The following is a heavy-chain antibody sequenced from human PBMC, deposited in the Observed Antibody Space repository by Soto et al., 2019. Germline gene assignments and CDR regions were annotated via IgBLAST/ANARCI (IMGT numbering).Heavy chain of an antibody. CDR2: ISYDGSNK. CDR1: GFTFSSYG. Sequence: GGSLRLSCAASGFTFSSYGMHWVRQAPGKGLEWVAVISYDGSNKYYADSVKGRFTISRDNSKNTLYLQMNSLRAEDTAVYYCAKEERCGVCYNYYYYYGMDVWGQGTTVTVSS. D-gene: IGHD2-8*01. CDR3: AKEERCGVCYNYYYYYGMDV. V-gene: IGHV3-30*18. J-gene: IGHJ6*02.